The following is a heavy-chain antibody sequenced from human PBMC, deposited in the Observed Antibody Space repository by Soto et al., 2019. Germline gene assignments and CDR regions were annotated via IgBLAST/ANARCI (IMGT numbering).Heavy chain of an antibody. CDR1: GYSFRDFG. J-gene: IGHJ5*02. CDR3: ARGRGELRFDP. CDR2: TSTSNDKR. Sequence: QVQLMQSGAEMKQPGASVKVSCRTSGYSFRDFGISWVRQAPGQGLEWVGWTSTSNDKRDYAQRVQGRVTMTTDTSTNTAYMELRGLRSDDTAVYYCARGRGELRFDPWGQGTLVTVSS. D-gene: IGHD1-7*01. V-gene: IGHV1-18*01.